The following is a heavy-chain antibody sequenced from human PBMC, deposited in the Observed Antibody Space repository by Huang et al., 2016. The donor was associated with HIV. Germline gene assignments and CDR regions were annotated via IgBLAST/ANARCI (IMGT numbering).Heavy chain of an antibody. D-gene: IGHD4-4*01. CDR2: VGSASRDT. Sequence: QVQLVQSGGEVMQPGASVRVSCKASGYDFGSYGMSWVRQAPGQGLEGPGWVGSASRDTSSAQKFQGRVTMTTDTSTTTTYMELRSLRSDDTAMYYCARDPYYSNRWKRNDASFLWGQGTMITVSS. V-gene: IGHV1-18*01. CDR1: GYDFGSYG. CDR3: ARDPYYSNRWKRNDASFL. J-gene: IGHJ3*01.